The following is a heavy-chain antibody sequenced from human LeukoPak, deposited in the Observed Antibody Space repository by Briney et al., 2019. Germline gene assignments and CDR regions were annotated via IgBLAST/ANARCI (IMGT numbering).Heavy chain of an antibody. Sequence: TSETLSLTCTVSGASISSGSYYWSWIRQPAGKGLEWIGRIYTSGSTNYNPSLKSRVTISVDTSKNQFSLKLSSVTAADTAVYYCARGSYYGSGSYYEDYWGQGTLVTVSS. D-gene: IGHD3-10*01. CDR3: ARGSYYGSGSYYEDY. J-gene: IGHJ4*02. CDR2: IYTSGST. V-gene: IGHV4-61*02. CDR1: GASISSGSYY.